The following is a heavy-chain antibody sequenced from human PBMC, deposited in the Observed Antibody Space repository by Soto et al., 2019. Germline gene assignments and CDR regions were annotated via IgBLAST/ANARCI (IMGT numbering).Heavy chain of an antibody. D-gene: IGHD5-12*01. V-gene: IGHV4-30-4*01. CDR1: GGSISSVNYY. Sequence: SETLSLTCTVSGGSISSVNYYWSWIRQPPGKGLEWIGYIYYSGSTYYNPSLRSRVTISVGTSRNQFSLKLSSVTAADTAVYYCARDQEMATIGDYYYGMDVWGQGTTVTVSS. J-gene: IGHJ6*02. CDR2: IYYSGST. CDR3: ARDQEMATIGDYYYGMDV.